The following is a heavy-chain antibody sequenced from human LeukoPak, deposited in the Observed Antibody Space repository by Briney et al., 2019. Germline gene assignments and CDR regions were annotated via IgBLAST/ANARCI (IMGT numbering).Heavy chain of an antibody. Sequence: PGGSLRLSCAASGFTFSSYATHRVRQAPGKGLEWVAVISYDGSNKYYTDSVKGRFTISRDNSKNTLYLQMNSLRAEDTAVYYCARDSSGYLTHDAFDIWGQGTMVTVSS. V-gene: IGHV3-30-3*01. D-gene: IGHD3-22*01. CDR1: GFTFSSYA. CDR3: ARDSSGYLTHDAFDI. J-gene: IGHJ3*02. CDR2: ISYDGSNK.